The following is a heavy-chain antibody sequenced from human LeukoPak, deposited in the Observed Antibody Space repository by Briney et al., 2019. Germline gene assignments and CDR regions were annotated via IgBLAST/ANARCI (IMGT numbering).Heavy chain of an antibody. V-gene: IGHV1-2*02. CDR2: INPNSGGT. J-gene: IGHJ1*01. CDR3: ARGRILKRHSAEYFQH. D-gene: IGHD1-1*01. Sequence: ASVKVSCKASGYTFTGYYMHWVRQAPGQGLEWMGWINPNSGGTNYAQKFQGRVTVTRDTSISTAYMELSRLRSDDTAVYYCARGRILKRHSAEYFQHWGQGTLVTVSS. CDR1: GYTFTGYY.